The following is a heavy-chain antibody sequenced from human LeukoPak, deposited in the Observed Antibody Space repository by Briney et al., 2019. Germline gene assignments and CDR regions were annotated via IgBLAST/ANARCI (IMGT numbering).Heavy chain of an antibody. CDR2: INPSGGST. CDR1: GYTFTSYY. CDR3: ASRISTVAGLDY. Sequence: GASVKVSCKASGYTFTSYYMHWVRQAPGQGLEWMGIINPSGGSTSYAQKFQGRVTMTRDMSTSTVYMELSSLRSEDTAVYYCASRISTVAGLDYWGQGTLVTVSS. D-gene: IGHD6-19*01. V-gene: IGHV1-46*01. J-gene: IGHJ4*02.